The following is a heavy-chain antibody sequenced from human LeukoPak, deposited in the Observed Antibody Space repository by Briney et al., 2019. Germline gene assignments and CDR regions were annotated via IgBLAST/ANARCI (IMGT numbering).Heavy chain of an antibody. CDR2: MNPNSGNT. V-gene: IGHV1-8*03. D-gene: IGHD1-26*01. J-gene: IGHJ4*02. Sequence: ASVKVSCKASGYTFTSYDINWVRQATGQGLEWMGWMNPNSGNTGYAQKFQGRVTITRSTSISTAYMELSSLRSEDTAVYYCARGQEQWEPASYWGQGTLVTVSS. CDR1: GYTFTSYD. CDR3: ARGQEQWEPASY.